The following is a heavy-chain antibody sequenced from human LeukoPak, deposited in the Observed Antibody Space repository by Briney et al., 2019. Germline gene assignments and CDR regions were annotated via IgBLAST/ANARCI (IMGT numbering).Heavy chain of an antibody. V-gene: IGHV4-4*07. D-gene: IGHD3-3*01. CDR3: ARAGTIFGVVIIPWVALDY. CDR2: IYSSGST. CDR1: GDFFSTYY. Sequence: SETLSLTCTVSGDFFSTYYWSWIRQPAGKGLEWIGHIYSSGSTNYNPSLKSRVTMSIDSSRNQFSLKMTSVTAADTAVYYCARAGTIFGVVIIPWVALDYWGQGTLVTVSS. J-gene: IGHJ4*02.